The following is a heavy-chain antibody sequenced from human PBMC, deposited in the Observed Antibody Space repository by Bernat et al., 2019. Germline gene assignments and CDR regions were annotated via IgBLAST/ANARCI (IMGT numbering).Heavy chain of an antibody. D-gene: IGHD3-10*01. Sequence: QVQLVQSGAEVKKPGASVKVSCKASGYTFTGYYMHWVRQAPGQGLEWMGWINPNSGGTNYAQKFQGWVTMTRDTSISTAYMELSRLRSDDTAVYYCARGGGVYYGSGNYYQERWFDPWGQGTLVTVSS. CDR3: ARGGGVYYGSGNYYQERWFDP. CDR2: INPNSGGT. J-gene: IGHJ5*02. CDR1: GYTFTGYY. V-gene: IGHV1-2*04.